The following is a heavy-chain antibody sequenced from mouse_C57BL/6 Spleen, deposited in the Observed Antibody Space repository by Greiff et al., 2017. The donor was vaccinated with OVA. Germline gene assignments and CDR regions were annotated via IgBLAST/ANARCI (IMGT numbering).Heavy chain of an antibody. CDR1: GFTFSNYW. CDR3: SPSGTRGAMDY. J-gene: IGHJ4*01. CDR2: IRLKSDNYAT. D-gene: IGHD4-1*01. Sequence: EVQRVESGGGLVQPGGSMKLSCVASGFTFSNYWMNWVRQSPEKGLEWVAQIRLKSDNYATHYAESVKGRFTISRDDSKSSVYLQMNNLRAEDTGIYYCSPSGTRGAMDYWGQGTSVTVSS. V-gene: IGHV6-3*01.